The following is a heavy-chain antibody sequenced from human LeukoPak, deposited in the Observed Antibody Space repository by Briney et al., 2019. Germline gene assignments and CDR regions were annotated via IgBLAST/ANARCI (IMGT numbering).Heavy chain of an antibody. Sequence: GGSLRLSCVASGFTFSSYSFNWVRQAPGKGLEWDSSISSTSEYIYYADSVKGRFTISRDYAKNSLYLQMSSLRVEDTAVYYFARDPRSGSYFPFDYWGQGTLVTVSS. CDR1: GFTFSSYS. V-gene: IGHV3-21*04. D-gene: IGHD1-26*01. CDR2: ISSTSEYI. CDR3: ARDPRSGSYFPFDY. J-gene: IGHJ4*02.